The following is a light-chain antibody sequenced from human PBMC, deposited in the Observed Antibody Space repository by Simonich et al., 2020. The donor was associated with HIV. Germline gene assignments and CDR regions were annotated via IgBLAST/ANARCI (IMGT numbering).Light chain of an antibody. V-gene: IGLV2-23*01. CDR1: SSDVGSFNF. Sequence: QSALTQPASLSGSPGQSIPISCTGTSSDVGSFNFVSWYQQHPGKAPKLMIYEGSKRRSGVSDRFSGSKSGNTASLTISGLQAEDEADYYCCSYALSSTYWVFGGGTKLTVL. J-gene: IGLJ3*02. CDR2: EGS. CDR3: CSYALSSTYWV.